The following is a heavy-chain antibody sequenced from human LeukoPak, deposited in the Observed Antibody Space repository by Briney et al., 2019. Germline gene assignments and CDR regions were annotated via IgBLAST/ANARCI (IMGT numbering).Heavy chain of an antibody. CDR1: EFTFSSNA. V-gene: IGHV3-23*01. Sequence: GGSLRLSCAASEFTFSSNAMSWVRQAPGKGLEWVSAISGSDGITHYSDSVKGRFTISRDNSKNTLYLQMNSLRVEDTAVYYCAKDILRWAFDIWGQGTMVTVSS. D-gene: IGHD4-23*01. CDR2: ISGSDGIT. J-gene: IGHJ3*02. CDR3: AKDILRWAFDI.